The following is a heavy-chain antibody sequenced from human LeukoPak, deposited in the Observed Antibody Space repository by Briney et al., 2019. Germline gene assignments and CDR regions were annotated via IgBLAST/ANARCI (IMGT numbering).Heavy chain of an antibody. CDR2: ISGSGGST. CDR3: ARFPHPQLVAPTPFDY. V-gene: IGHV3-23*01. D-gene: IGHD5-12*01. Sequence: GGSLRLSCAASGFTFSSYAMSWVRQAPGKGLEWVSTISGSGGSTHYADSVKGRFTISRDNSKNTLYLQMNSLRAEDTAVYYCARFPHPQLVAPTPFDYWGQGTLVTVSS. J-gene: IGHJ4*02. CDR1: GFTFSSYA.